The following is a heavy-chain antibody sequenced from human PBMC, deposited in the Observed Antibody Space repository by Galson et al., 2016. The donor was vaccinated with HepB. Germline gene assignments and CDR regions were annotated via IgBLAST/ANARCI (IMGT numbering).Heavy chain of an antibody. Sequence: SETLSLTCTVFGGSFSGSYWSWIRQPPGKGLEWIGVINPSGSTNYNPSLKSRVTISVDTSKLQFSLKLSSVTAADTAVYYCSLADYYDSSGNPYYYYLDVWGQGTTLTVS. J-gene: IGHJ6*03. V-gene: IGHV4-34*01. CDR3: SLADYYDSSGNPYYYYLDV. CDR2: INPSGST. CDR1: GGSFSGSY. D-gene: IGHD3-22*01.